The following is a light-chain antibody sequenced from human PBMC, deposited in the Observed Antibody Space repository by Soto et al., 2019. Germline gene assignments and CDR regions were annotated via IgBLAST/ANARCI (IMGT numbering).Light chain of an antibody. CDR2: DAS. V-gene: IGKV3-11*01. CDR3: QQRSTSIT. CDR1: QTVRSY. Sequence: IVLTQSPATLSLWPGETAILSCRASQTVRSYLSWYQHKPGQAPRLLIYDASKRAPGIPARFSGSGSGTDFTLTIISLEPEDFAVYYCQQRSTSITFGQGTRLEIE. J-gene: IGKJ5*01.